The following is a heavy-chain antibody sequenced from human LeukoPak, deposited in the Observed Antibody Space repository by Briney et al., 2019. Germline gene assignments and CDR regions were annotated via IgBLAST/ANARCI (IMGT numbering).Heavy chain of an antibody. CDR3: AREDYGSGSSPPYFDY. Sequence: SETLSLTCAVYGGSFSGYYWSWIRQPPGKGLEWIGEINHSGSTNYNPSLKSRVTISVDTSKNQFSLKLSSVTAADTAVYYRAREDYGSGSSPPYFDYWGQGTLVTVSS. CDR2: INHSGST. D-gene: IGHD3-10*01. CDR1: GGSFSGYY. V-gene: IGHV4-34*01. J-gene: IGHJ4*02.